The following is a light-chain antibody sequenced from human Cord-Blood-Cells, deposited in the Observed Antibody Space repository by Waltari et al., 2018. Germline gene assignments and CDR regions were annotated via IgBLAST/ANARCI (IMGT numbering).Light chain of an antibody. Sequence: VMTQSPAFLSVTLGAHVTITCQAREVLGNYLYWYQQKPDQAPKLLIKYASQSISEVPSRFSCIGSGTDFTFTISSLEAEDAATYYCQQGNKHPLTFGGGTKVEIK. CDR3: QQGNKHPLT. V-gene: IGKV6-21*02. CDR2: YAS. CDR1: EVLGNY. J-gene: IGKJ4*01.